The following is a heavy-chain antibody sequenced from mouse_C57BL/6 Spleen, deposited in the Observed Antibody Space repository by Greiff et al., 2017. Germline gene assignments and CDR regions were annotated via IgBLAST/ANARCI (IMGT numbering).Heavy chain of an antibody. CDR3: GGSGKYYVDC. V-gene: IGHV14-2*01. CDR2: IDPEDGET. D-gene: IGHD4-1*01. J-gene: IGHJ2*01. Sequence: EVQLLQSGAELVKPGASVKLSCKASGFNITDYYMNWVKQRTEQGLEWIGRIDPEDGETKYDAKFKGKATLTADTSSNTAYLQLSSLTSEDSAVYYCGGSGKYYVDCRGPRTTLTGSS. CDR1: GFNITDYY.